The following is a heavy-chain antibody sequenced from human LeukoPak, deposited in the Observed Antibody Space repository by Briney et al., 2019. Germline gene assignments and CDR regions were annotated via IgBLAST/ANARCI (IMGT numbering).Heavy chain of an antibody. Sequence: EASVKVSCKASGGTFSSYAISWVRQAPGQGLEWMGGIIPIFGTANYAQKFQGRVTITADESTSTAYMELSSLRSEDTAVYYCARVGSSVVPAASMGDFRFDPWGQGTLVTVSS. CDR1: GGTFSSYA. CDR2: IIPIFGTA. J-gene: IGHJ5*02. V-gene: IGHV1-69*13. CDR3: ARVGSSVVPAASMGDFRFDP. D-gene: IGHD2-2*01.